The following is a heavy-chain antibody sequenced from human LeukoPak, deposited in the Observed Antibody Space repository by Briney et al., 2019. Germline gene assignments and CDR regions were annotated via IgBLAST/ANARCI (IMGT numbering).Heavy chain of an antibody. V-gene: IGHV3-48*01. Sequence: PGGSLRLSCAASGFTFSNYGMNWVRQTPGKGLEWVSYISSNTRIIDYADSVKGRFTISRDNAKNSLYLQMNSLRAEDTAVYYCARGGAARPDYWGQGTLLTVSS. CDR2: ISSNTRII. J-gene: IGHJ4*02. CDR3: ARGGAARPDY. CDR1: GFTFSNYG. D-gene: IGHD6-6*01.